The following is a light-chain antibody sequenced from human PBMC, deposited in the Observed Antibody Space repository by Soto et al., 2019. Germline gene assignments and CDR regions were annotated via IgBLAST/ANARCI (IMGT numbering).Light chain of an antibody. V-gene: IGKV3-20*01. CDR1: QRVSSST. CDR3: LQDYNYPLT. CDR2: GAS. Sequence: EIVLTQSPGTLSLSPGERATLSCRASQRVSSSTLAWYQRRPGQAPRLLMYGASIRATGIPDRFSCSGSGTDFTLTISSLQPEDFATYYCLQDYNYPLTFGGGTKVDIK. J-gene: IGKJ4*01.